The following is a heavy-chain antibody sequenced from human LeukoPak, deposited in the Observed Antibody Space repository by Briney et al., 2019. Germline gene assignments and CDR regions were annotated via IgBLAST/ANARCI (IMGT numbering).Heavy chain of an antibody. Sequence: ASVKVSCKASGYTFTSYGIIWVRQAPGQGLEWMGWISAYNGNTNYAQKLQGRVTMTTDTSTSTAYMELRSLRSDDTAVYYCARDRPSTGTTDYYYYMDVWGKGTTVTVSS. J-gene: IGHJ6*03. D-gene: IGHD1-7*01. CDR3: ARDRPSTGTTDYYYYMDV. CDR2: ISAYNGNT. V-gene: IGHV1-18*01. CDR1: GYTFTSYG.